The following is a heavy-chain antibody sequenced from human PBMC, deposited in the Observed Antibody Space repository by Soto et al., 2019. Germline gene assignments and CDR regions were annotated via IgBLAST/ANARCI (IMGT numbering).Heavy chain of an antibody. D-gene: IGHD2-21*02. Sequence: EVQLLESGGGLVQPGGSLRLSCAASGFTFSSYAMSWVRQAPGKGLEWVSAISGSVGSTYYADSVKGRFTISRDNSKNTLYLQMNSLRAEDTAVYYCAKDPIAYCGGDCYFSGSNDDFDIWGQGTMVTVSS. CDR1: GFTFSSYA. V-gene: IGHV3-23*01. J-gene: IGHJ3*02. CDR3: AKDPIAYCGGDCYFSGSNDDFDI. CDR2: ISGSVGST.